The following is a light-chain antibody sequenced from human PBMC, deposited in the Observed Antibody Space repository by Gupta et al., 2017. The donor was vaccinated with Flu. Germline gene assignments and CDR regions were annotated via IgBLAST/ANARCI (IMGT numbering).Light chain of an antibody. Sequence: DIVMTPSPLSLPVTPGEPASISCRSSQSLLQSNGDNYLDWYLQKPGQSPQLLIYLGSNRASGVPDRFSGSGSGTDFTLKISRVEAEDVGVYYCRQSLQNSLSLGEGTKVEIK. V-gene: IGKV2-28*01. J-gene: IGKJ2*03. CDR1: QSLLQSNGDNY. CDR2: LGS. CDR3: RQSLQNSLS.